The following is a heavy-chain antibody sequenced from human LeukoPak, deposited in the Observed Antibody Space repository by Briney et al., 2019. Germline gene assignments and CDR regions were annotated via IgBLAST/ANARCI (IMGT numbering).Heavy chain of an antibody. CDR2: IYWDDDK. J-gene: IGHJ4*02. D-gene: IGHD6-19*01. CDR1: GFSLSTSGMC. V-gene: IGHV2-5*08. Sequence: ESGPALVKPTQTLTLTCTFSGFSLSTSGMCVSWIRQPPGKALEWLALIYWDDDKRYSPSLKSRLTITKDTSKNQVVLTMTNMDPVDTATYYCAHEGWYGVFWGQGTLVTVSS. CDR3: AHEGWYGVF.